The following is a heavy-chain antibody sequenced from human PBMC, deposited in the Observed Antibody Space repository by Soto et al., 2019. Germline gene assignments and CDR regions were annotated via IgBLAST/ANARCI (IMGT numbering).Heavy chain of an antibody. V-gene: IGHV4-34*01. D-gene: IGHD5-12*01. Sequence: QVQLQQWGAGLLKPSETLSLNCAVTGGSLSGYYWSWIRQPPGKRLEWMGEVKDGGHTNYSPSLRGRVTISSDTSNNQFSLRLNSVTAADTGVYYCARGQEGVVATHWDQGSLVTVSS. J-gene: IGHJ4*02. CDR1: GGSLSGYY. CDR3: ARGQEGVVATH. CDR2: VKDGGHT.